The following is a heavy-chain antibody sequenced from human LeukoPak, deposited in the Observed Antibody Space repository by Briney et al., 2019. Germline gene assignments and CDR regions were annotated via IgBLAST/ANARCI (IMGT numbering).Heavy chain of an antibody. Sequence: SETLSLTCTVSGGSISSYYWSWIRQPPGKGLEWIGYIYYSGSTNYNPSLKSRVTISVDTSKNQFSLKLSSVSAADTAVYYCARGVGELLAYYFDYWGQGTLVTVSS. J-gene: IGHJ4*02. D-gene: IGHD3-10*01. CDR1: GGSISSYY. CDR3: ARGVGELLAYYFDY. V-gene: IGHV4-59*01. CDR2: IYYSGST.